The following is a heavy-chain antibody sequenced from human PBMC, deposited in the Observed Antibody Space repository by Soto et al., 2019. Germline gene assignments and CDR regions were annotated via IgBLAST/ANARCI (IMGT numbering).Heavy chain of an antibody. CDR3: ARARATVTNYYYYYMDV. V-gene: IGHV3-64*01. CDR1: GFTFSSYA. J-gene: IGHJ6*03. D-gene: IGHD4-17*01. CDR2: ISSNGGST. Sequence: GGSLRLSCAASGFTFSSYAMHWVRQAPGKGLEYVSAISSNGGSTYYANSVKGRFTISRDNSKNTLYLQMGSLRAEDMALYYCARARATVTNYYYYYMDVWGKGTTVTVSS.